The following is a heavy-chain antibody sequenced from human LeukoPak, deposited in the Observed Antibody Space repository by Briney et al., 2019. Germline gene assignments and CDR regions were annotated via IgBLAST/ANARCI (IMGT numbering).Heavy chain of an antibody. Sequence: GGSLRLSCAGAGFVFSAFRMKWIRQTPGKGLEWIAYISRDGSIAHYADSVRGRFTISRDDAKSSLFLRMDNLRVEDTAVYYCARHLRHPLDAFDIWGQGTMVTVSS. CDR1: GFVFSAFR. V-gene: IGHV3-48*01. J-gene: IGHJ3*02. CDR2: ISRDGSIA. CDR3: ARHLRHPLDAFDI.